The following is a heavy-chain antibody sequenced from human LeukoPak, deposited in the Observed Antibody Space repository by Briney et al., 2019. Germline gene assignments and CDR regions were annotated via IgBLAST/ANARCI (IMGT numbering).Heavy chain of an antibody. J-gene: IGHJ4*02. CDR3: ARNRAGIAVAGESHFDY. CDR1: GYTFTGYY. Sequence: GASVKVSCKASGYTFTGYYIHWVRQAPGQGLEWLGWINPNSGGSNYAQIFQGRVTMARDTSISTAYMELSRLRSDDTAVYYCARNRAGIAVAGESHFDYWGQGTPVTVSS. D-gene: IGHD6-19*01. CDR2: INPNSGGS. V-gene: IGHV1-2*02.